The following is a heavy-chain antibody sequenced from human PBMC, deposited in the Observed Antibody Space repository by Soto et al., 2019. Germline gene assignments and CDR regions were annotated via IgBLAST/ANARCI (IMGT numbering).Heavy chain of an antibody. J-gene: IGHJ6*03. CDR1: GFTFSSYG. D-gene: IGHD2-2*01. Sequence: GGSLRLSCAASGFTFSSYGMHWVRQAPGKGLEWVAVISYDGSNKYYADSVKGRFTISRDNSKNTLYLQMNSLRAEDTAVYYCAKVEKIVVVPAAKVYYYYYYMDVWGKGTTVTVSS. CDR2: ISYDGSNK. CDR3: AKVEKIVVVPAAKVYYYYYYMDV. V-gene: IGHV3-30*18.